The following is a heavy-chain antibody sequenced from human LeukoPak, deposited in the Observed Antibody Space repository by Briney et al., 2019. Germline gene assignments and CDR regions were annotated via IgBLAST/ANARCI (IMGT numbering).Heavy chain of an antibody. CDR3: ARVAIFGVVVNWFDP. CDR1: GGSFNGYY. CDR2: INHSGST. D-gene: IGHD3-3*01. J-gene: IGHJ5*02. V-gene: IGHV4-34*01. Sequence: KPSETLSLTCAVYGGSFNGYYWSWIRQPPGKGLEWIGEINHSGSTNYNPSLKSRVTISVDTSKNQFSLKLSSVTAADTAVYYCARVAIFGVVVNWFDPWGQGTLVTVSS.